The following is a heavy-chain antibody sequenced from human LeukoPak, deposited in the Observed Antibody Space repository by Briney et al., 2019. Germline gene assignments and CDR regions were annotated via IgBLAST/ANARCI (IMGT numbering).Heavy chain of an antibody. CDR1: GYSISSGYY. CDR3: ARGVLGYCSGGSCYSSHAFDI. V-gene: IGHV4-38-2*02. D-gene: IGHD2-15*01. J-gene: IGHJ3*02. Sequence: SETLSLTCTVSGYSISSGYYWGWIRQPPGKGLEWIGSIYHSGSTYYNPSLKSRVTISVDTSKNQFSLKLSSVTAADTAVYYCARGVLGYCSGGSCYSSHAFDIWGQGTMVTVSP. CDR2: IYHSGST.